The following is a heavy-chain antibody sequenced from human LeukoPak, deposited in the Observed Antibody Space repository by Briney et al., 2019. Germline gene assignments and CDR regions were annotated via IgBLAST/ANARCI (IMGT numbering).Heavy chain of an antibody. CDR1: GGSFSGYY. CDR3: ARGPQSYCSGGSCYRYYYYGMDV. Sequence: SETLSLTCAVYGGSFSGYYWSWIRQPPGKGLEWIGEINHSGSTNYNPSLKSRVTISVDTSKNQFSLKLSSVTVADTAVYYCARGPQSYCSGGSCYRYYYYGMDVWGQGTTVTVSS. D-gene: IGHD2-15*01. V-gene: IGHV4-34*01. CDR2: INHSGST. J-gene: IGHJ6*02.